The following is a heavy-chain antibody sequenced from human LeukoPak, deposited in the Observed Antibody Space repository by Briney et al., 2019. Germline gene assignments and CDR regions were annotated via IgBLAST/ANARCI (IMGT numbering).Heavy chain of an antibody. Sequence: GGSLRLSCAASGFTVSSNFMSWVRQAPGKGLEWVSVIYSGGSTYYAGSVKGRFTISRDNSKNTLYLQMNSLRAEDTAVYYCASQRSSNGDYWGQGTLVTVSS. CDR3: ASQRSSNGDY. CDR2: IYSGGST. J-gene: IGHJ4*02. D-gene: IGHD6-6*01. CDR1: GFTVSSNF. V-gene: IGHV3-66*04.